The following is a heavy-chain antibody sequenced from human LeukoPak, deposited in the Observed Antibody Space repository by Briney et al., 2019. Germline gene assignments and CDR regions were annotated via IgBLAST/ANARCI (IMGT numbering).Heavy chain of an antibody. Sequence: KPSETLSLTCAAYGGSFSGYYWSWIRQPPGKGLEWIGEINHSGSTNYNPSLKSRVTISVDTSKNQFSLKLSSVTAADTAVYYCARDSCSSTSCSSRAYYFDYWGQGTLVTVSS. CDR1: GGSFSGYY. CDR3: ARDSCSSTSCSSRAYYFDY. CDR2: INHSGST. J-gene: IGHJ4*02. D-gene: IGHD2-2*01. V-gene: IGHV4-34*01.